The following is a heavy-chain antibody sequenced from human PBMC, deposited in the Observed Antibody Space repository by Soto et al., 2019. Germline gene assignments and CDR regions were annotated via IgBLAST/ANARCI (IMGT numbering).Heavy chain of an antibody. CDR2: IKSKTDGGTT. D-gene: IGHD3-16*02. V-gene: IGHV3-15*07. Sequence: EVQLVESGGGLVKPGGSLRLSCAASGFTFSNAWMNWVRQAPGKGLEWVGRIKSKTDGGTTDYAAPVKGRFTISRDDSKNTLYLQMNSLKTEDTAVYYCTTGSALYVYVWGSYRDDAFDIWGQGTMVTVSS. CDR1: GFTFSNAW. J-gene: IGHJ3*02. CDR3: TTGSALYVYVWGSYRDDAFDI.